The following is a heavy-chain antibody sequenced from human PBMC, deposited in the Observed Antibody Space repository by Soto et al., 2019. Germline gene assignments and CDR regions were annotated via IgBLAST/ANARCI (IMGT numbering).Heavy chain of an antibody. CDR3: ARLNDYGDFEYFQH. V-gene: IGHV5-51*01. CDR2: IYPGDSDS. D-gene: IGHD4-17*01. Sequence: GESLKISCKGSGYSFTSFWIGWVRPMPGKGLEWMGIIYPGDSDSRYSPSFQGQVTISSDKSISTAYLQWSSLKASDTAIYYCARLNDYGDFEYFQHWGQGTLVTVSS. J-gene: IGHJ1*01. CDR1: GYSFTSFW.